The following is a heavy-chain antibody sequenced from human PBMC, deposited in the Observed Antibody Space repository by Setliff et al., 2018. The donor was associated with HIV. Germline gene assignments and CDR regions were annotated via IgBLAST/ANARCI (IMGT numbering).Heavy chain of an antibody. D-gene: IGHD2-8*01. J-gene: IGHJ5*02. CDR3: ARRGRDGVLIVFATGFDP. V-gene: IGHV4-34*01. CDR1: GGPLSAHH. Sequence: SETLSLTCAFYGGPLSAHHWGWIRQSPGKGLEWIGEINHSGSSKYNPSLKSRVTMSVDTSKNQFSLKLSSVTAADSAVYYCARRGRDGVLIVFATGFDPWGQGTLVTVSS. CDR2: INHSGSS.